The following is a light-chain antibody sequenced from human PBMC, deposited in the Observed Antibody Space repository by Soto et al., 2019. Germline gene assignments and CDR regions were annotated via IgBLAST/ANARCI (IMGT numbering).Light chain of an antibody. V-gene: IGKV1-6*01. CDR3: LQDYTYTWT. CDR1: QGIANE. J-gene: IGKJ1*01. CDR2: AAS. Sequence: AIQMTQSPSSMSASVGDRVTITCRASQGIANELGWYQQKPGKAPKLLINAASSLQSGVPSRFSGSVSGTDVTITISSLKQEDCATYDCLQDYTYTWTFGQGTKVDIK.